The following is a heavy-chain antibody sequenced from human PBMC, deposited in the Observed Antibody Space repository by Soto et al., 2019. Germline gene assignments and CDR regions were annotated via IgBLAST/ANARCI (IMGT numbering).Heavy chain of an antibody. V-gene: IGHV3-33*01. CDR2: IWYDGSNK. CDR1: GFTFSSHG. D-gene: IGHD3-3*01. CDR3: VRGWPRTYYDFCSCYVDFDI. J-gene: IGHJ3*02. Sequence: QVQLVESGGGVVQPGRSLRLYCAPSGFTFSSHGMHWVRHAPGKGLEGVAVIWYDGSNKYYADSVEGRFTISRDNSKNKLYMQMNSLRAEDRAVYYCVRGWPRTYYDFCSCYVDFDIWGQGTMVTVSS.